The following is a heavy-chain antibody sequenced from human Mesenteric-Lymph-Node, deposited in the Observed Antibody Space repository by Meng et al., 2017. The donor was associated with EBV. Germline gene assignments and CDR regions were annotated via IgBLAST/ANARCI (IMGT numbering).Heavy chain of an antibody. CDR3: ARGGYSSSWYSWYFDL. CDR1: GFGFSGDW. CDR2: SNRDGRRT. J-gene: IGHJ2*01. V-gene: IGHV3-74*01. Sequence: VVECGGGVRRPGGALRLASVFSGFGFSGDWMNWVRQVPGKGLVCVSRSNRDGRRTDYADSVKGRFTIYRDNAKSALYLQINILRDEDTAVYDCARGGYSSSWYSWYFDLWGRGTLVTVSS. D-gene: IGHD6-13*01.